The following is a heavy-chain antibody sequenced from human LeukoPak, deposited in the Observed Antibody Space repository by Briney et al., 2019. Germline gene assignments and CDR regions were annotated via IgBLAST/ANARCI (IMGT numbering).Heavy chain of an antibody. CDR1: GFTFSKYA. Sequence: PGGSLRLSCGASGFTFSKYAMSWVRQAPGKGLEWVSGVSGSGGVTYYADSVKGRSTISRDNSKNTLHLQMNSLRAEDTAVYYCATFLAVIAARDSLYFQHWGQGTLVSVSS. CDR3: ATFLAVIAARDSLYFQH. D-gene: IGHD6-6*01. CDR2: VSGSGGVT. V-gene: IGHV3-23*01. J-gene: IGHJ1*01.